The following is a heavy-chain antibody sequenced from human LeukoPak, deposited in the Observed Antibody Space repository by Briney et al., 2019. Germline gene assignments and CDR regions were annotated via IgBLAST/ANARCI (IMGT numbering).Heavy chain of an antibody. Sequence: GRSLRLSCAASGFTLSSYAMHSVRRSPGPRLKWLAVISYDVSNKYSADSVKGRFTTSRDNAKNSLYLQMNSLRAEDTAVYYCASALSGYSSSWFSSPLDYSPFDYWGQGTLVTVSS. V-gene: IGHV3-30*03. CDR1: GFTLSSYA. J-gene: IGHJ4*02. CDR2: ISYDVSNK. CDR3: ASALSGYSSSWFSSPLDYSPFDY. D-gene: IGHD6-13*01.